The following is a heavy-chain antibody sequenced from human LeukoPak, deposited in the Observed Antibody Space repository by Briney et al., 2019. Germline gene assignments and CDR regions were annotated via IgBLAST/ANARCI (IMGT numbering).Heavy chain of an antibody. CDR1: GLTFSSYN. D-gene: IGHD6-19*01. CDR3: ARGSGWTALNDAFDI. Sequence: GSLTLSCAASGLTFSSYNMNWVRQAPGKGLEWIGSIYYSGSTYYNPSLKSRVTISVDTPKIQFSLKLSSVTAADTAVYYCARGSGWTALNDAFDIWGQGTMVTVSS. V-gene: IGHV4-39*07. J-gene: IGHJ3*02. CDR2: IYYSGST.